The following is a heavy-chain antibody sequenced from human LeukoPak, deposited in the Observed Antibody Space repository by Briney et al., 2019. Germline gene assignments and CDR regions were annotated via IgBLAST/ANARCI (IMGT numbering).Heavy chain of an antibody. CDR2: ISYDGSNK. Sequence: GGSLRLSCATSGFTFSTYAMHRVRQAPGKGLEWVAVISYDGSNKYYADSVKGRFTISRDNSKNTLYLQMNSLRAEDTAVYHCARDDTFVTFELANYWSQGTLVSVSS. J-gene: IGHJ4*02. CDR1: GFTFSTYA. D-gene: IGHD3-16*01. V-gene: IGHV3-30*04. CDR3: ARDDTFVTFELANY.